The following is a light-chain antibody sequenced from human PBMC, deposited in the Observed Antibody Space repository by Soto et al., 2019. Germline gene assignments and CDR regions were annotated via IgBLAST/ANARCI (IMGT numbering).Light chain of an antibody. J-gene: IGLJ3*02. CDR3: YCAADSAV. CDR1: VLARTY. Sequence: SYELTQPSSVSVSPGQTARIPCSGNVLARTYARWFQQRPGQAPVLVIYKDSERPSGIPERFSGSSSGTTVTLTITGAQVEDEADYYCYCAADSAVFGGGTKLTVL. CDR2: KDS. V-gene: IGLV3-27*01.